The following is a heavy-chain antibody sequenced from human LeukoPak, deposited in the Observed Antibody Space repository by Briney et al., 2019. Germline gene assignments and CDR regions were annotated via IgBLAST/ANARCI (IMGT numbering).Heavy chain of an antibody. V-gene: IGHV1-69-2*01. Sequence: ASVKISCKVSGYTFTDYYMHWVQQAPGKGLEWMGLVDPEDGETIYAEKFQGRVTITADTSTDTAYMELSSLRSEDTAVYYRATGGGRVQANTPWYYYMDVWGKGTTVTVSS. J-gene: IGHJ6*03. D-gene: IGHD2-15*01. CDR2: VDPEDGET. CDR1: GYTFTDYY. CDR3: ATGGGRVQANTPWYYYMDV.